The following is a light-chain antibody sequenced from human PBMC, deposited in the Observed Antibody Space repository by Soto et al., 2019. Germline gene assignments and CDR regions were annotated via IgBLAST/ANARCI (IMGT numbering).Light chain of an antibody. CDR3: SSYTSSSTPV. J-gene: IGLJ1*01. Sequence: QSALTQPASVSGSPGQSITISCPGTSSDVGGYNYVSWYQQHPGKAPKLMIYDVSNRPSGVSNRFSGSKSGNTASLTISGLQAEDEADYYCSSYTSSSTPVFGTGTKLTVL. CDR1: SSDVGGYNY. V-gene: IGLV2-14*01. CDR2: DVS.